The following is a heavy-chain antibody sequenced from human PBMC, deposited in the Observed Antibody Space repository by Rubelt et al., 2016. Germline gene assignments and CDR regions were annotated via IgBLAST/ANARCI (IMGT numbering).Heavy chain of an antibody. CDR1: GGSISGYY. J-gene: IGHJ5*02. CDR3: ARRGTDCSSSSCYNWFDP. D-gene: IGHD2-2*01. V-gene: IGHV4-59*01. CDR2: ISYSGST. Sequence: QLQLQESGPGLVKASETLSLTCTLSGGSISGYYWNWIRQPPGKGLEWIGYISYSGSTNYNPSLKSRVTISVDTSKNQFSLKLSSVTAVDTGVYYCARRGTDCSSSSCYNWFDPWGQGTLVTVSS.